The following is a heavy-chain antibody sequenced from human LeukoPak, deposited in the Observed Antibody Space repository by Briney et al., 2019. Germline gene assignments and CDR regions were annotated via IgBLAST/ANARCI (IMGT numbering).Heavy chain of an antibody. D-gene: IGHD5-24*01. J-gene: IGHJ6*03. CDR1: GFTFSSYN. Sequence: GGSLRLSCAASGFTFSSYNMNWVRQAPGKGLEWVSVISGSGGSTYYADSVKGRFTLSRDNSMNTLYLQMNNLRADDTAVYYCAKDGGDPPNYYYYYMDVWGKGTTVTVSS. CDR2: ISGSGGST. CDR3: AKDGGDPPNYYYYYMDV. V-gene: IGHV3-23*01.